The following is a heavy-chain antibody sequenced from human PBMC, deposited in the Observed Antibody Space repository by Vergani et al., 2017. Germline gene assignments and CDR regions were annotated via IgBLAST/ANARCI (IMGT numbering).Heavy chain of an antibody. V-gene: IGHV1-69*01. CDR2: IIPIFGTA. Sequence: QVQLVQSGAEVKKPGSSVKVSCKASGGTFSSYAISWVRQAPGQGLEWMGGIIPIFGTANYAQKFQGRVTITADESTSTAYMELSSLRSEDTAVYYXARLRGPYCSSTSCYDGAFDIWGQGTMVTVSS. CDR1: GGTFSSYA. CDR3: ARLRGPYCSSTSCYDGAFDI. D-gene: IGHD2-2*01. J-gene: IGHJ3*02.